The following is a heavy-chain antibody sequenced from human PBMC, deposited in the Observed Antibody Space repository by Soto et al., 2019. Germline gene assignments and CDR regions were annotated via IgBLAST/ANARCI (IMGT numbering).Heavy chain of an antibody. J-gene: IGHJ4*02. CDR2: ISGSGSST. D-gene: IGHD2-2*01. Sequence: EVQLLESGGGRIQPGGSLRLSCAASGFTFSSYAMNWVRQVPGTGLQWVSGISGSGSSTYYSDSVRGRFTISRDNSRNTLYLQMSSLRVEDTALYYCAKGDRNQPAVVDYWGQGTLVTVSS. CDR3: AKGDRNQPAVVDY. CDR1: GFTFSSYA. V-gene: IGHV3-23*01.